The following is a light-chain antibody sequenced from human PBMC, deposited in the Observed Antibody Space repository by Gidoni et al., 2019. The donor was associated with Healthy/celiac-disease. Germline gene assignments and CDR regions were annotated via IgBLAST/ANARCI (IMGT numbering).Light chain of an antibody. Sequence: EIVLTQSPGTLSLSPGERATLSCRASQSVSSSYLAWYQQKPGPAPRLLIYGESSRATGIPDRFSGSGSGTDFTLTISRLEPEDFAVYYCQQYGSSPQTFGQXTKVEIK. CDR1: QSVSSSY. CDR3: QQYGSSPQT. CDR2: GES. V-gene: IGKV3-20*01. J-gene: IGKJ1*01.